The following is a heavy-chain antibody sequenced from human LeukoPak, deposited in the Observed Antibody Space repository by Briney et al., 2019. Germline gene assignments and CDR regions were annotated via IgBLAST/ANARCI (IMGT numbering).Heavy chain of an antibody. CDR1: GYTFTSYD. D-gene: IGHD3-3*01. J-gene: IGHJ4*02. CDR3: ARGGRTTIFGVVIKHYFDY. Sequence: ASMKVSCKASGYTFTSYDINWVRQATGQGLEWMGWMNPNSGNTGYAQKFQGRVTITRNTSISTAYMELSSLRSEDTAVYYCARGGRTTIFGVVIKHYFDYWGQGTLVTVSS. CDR2: MNPNSGNT. V-gene: IGHV1-8*03.